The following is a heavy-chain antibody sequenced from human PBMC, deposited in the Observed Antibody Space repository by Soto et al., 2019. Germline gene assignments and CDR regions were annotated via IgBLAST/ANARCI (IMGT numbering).Heavy chain of an antibody. D-gene: IGHD3-10*01. CDR1: GFLLSTSGVG. CDR3: AHYGSGSPYTLAPYYFDS. V-gene: IGHV2-5*02. CDR2: IYWDDDK. J-gene: IGHJ4*02. Sequence: QITLKESGPTLVKPTQTLTLTCTFSGFLLSTSGVGVGWIRQPPGKALEWLALIYWDDDKRYRPSLKSRLTNTKDPSRSQVVITTPNIDPVDPATYYGAHYGSGSPYTLAPYYFDSWGQGTLVTVSS.